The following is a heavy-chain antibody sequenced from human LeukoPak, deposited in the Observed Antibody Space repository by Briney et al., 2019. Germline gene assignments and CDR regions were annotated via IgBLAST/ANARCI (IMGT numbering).Heavy chain of an antibody. Sequence: YYADSVKGRFTISRDNSKNTLYLQMNSLRAEDTAVYYCARADSIAAPSDYWGQGTLVTVSS. J-gene: IGHJ4*02. D-gene: IGHD6-6*01. CDR3: ARADSIAAPSDY. V-gene: IGHV3-33*01.